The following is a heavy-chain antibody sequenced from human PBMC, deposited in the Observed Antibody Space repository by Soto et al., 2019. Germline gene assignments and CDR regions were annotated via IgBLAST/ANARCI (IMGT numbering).Heavy chain of an antibody. CDR1: GFTFSSYA. J-gene: IGHJ4*02. D-gene: IGHD2-15*01. CDR3: AKSESVVAAIFSDY. CDR2: ISGSGGST. V-gene: IGHV3-23*01. Sequence: GGSLRHSCAGSGFTFSSYAMSWVRQAPGKGLEWVSAISGSGGSTYYADSVKGRFTISRDNSKNTLYLQMNSLRAEDTAVYYCAKSESVVAAIFSDYWGQGTLVTVAS.